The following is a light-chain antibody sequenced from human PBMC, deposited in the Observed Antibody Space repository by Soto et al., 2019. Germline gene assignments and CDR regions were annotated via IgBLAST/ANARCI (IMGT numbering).Light chain of an antibody. CDR2: GAS. J-gene: IGKJ4*01. CDR1: QGVDSD. Sequence: IQMTQSPSSLSASVGDRVTITCRASQGVDSDLSWYQQKPGKAPKLLIYGASNLHSEVPSRFSGRGSGTLFTLTISSLQPEYVATYYCQQSYSTLVLSFGGGTKVELK. V-gene: IGKV1-39*01. CDR3: QQSYSTLVLS.